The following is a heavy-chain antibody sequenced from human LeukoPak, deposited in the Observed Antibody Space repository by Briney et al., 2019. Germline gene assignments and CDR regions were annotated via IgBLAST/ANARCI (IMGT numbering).Heavy chain of an antibody. J-gene: IGHJ1*01. CDR2: IKQDGSEI. CDR1: GFTFSDYW. D-gene: IGHD3-16*01. V-gene: IGHV3-7*01. Sequence: GGSLRLSCAASGFTFSDYWMSWVCQAPGKGLEWVANIKQDGSEISYVHSAKGRFTISRDNARNSLYLQMNSLRDEDAAVYSCAREKYVTGEFFQHWGQGTQVTVSS. CDR3: AREKYVTGEFFQH.